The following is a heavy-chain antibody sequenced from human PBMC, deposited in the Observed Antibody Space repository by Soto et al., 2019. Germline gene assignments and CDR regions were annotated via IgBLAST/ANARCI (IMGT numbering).Heavy chain of an antibody. V-gene: IGHV3-23*01. CDR3: AKGPKSEWVLYLYGMDF. Sequence: FIFVSFCMSWVRHTPRGWLQWVSAITGSGDNTYYADSVKGRFIVGRDNSKNTLFLQMKSLRAEEPAVYYCAKGPKSEWVLYLYGMDFWGQGTSVTVSS. D-gene: IGHD3-3*01. J-gene: IGHJ6*02. CDR1: FIFVSFC. CDR2: ITGSGDNT.